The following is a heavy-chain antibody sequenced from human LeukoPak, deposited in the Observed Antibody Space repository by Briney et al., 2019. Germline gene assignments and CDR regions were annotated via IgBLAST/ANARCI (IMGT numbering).Heavy chain of an antibody. CDR1: GFTVNTYI. Sequence: PGGSLRLSCAASGFTVNTYIMHWVRQAPGKGLVWVSRLDTDEKITTYADSVKGRFTISRDNAKNMLYLQMNSPRVEDTAVYYCVRDKDGYNFWGQGTLVTVSS. D-gene: IGHD5-24*01. V-gene: IGHV3-74*01. CDR3: VRDKDGYNF. J-gene: IGHJ4*02. CDR2: LDTDEKIT.